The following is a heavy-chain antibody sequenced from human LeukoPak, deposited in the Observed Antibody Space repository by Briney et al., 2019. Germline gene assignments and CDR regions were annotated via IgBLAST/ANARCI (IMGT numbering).Heavy chain of an antibody. CDR1: GGSISSGGHS. CDR2: IYHSGSGST. D-gene: IGHD3-3*01. CDR3: ARINDFWSGPTLDV. V-gene: IGHV4-30-2*01. Sequence: SETLSLTCTVSGGSISSGGHSWSWIRQPPGKGLEWIGYIYHSGSGSTYYNPSLKSRDTISIDKSKNQFSLKLNSVTAADTAAYYCARINDFWSGPTLDVWGQGTTVTVSS. J-gene: IGHJ6*02.